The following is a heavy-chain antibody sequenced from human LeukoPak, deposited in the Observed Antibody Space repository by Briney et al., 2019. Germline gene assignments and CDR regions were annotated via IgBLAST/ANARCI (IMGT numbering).Heavy chain of an antibody. CDR1: GYTFTGYY. Sequence: GASVKVSCKASGYTFTGYYIHWVRQAPGQGLEWMGWINTNTGNPTYAQGFTGRFVFSLDTSVSTAYLQISSLKAEDTAAYYCAMPSSGYSSGQDGWGQGTLVTVSS. CDR3: AMPSSGYSSGQDG. CDR2: INTNTGNP. J-gene: IGHJ4*02. D-gene: IGHD6-19*01. V-gene: IGHV7-4-1*02.